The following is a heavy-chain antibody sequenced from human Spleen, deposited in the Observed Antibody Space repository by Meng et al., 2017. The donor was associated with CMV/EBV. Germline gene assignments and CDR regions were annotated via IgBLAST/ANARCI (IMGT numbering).Heavy chain of an antibody. CDR3: ASSIFGVVIISPLVY. J-gene: IGHJ4*02. CDR2: IIPILGIA. V-gene: IGHV1-69*02. D-gene: IGHD3-3*01. CDR1: GGTFSSYT. Sequence: QVQLVQVGAEGKKPGSSVKVACKASGGTFSSYTISWVRQAPGQGLEWMGRIIPILGIANYAQKFQGRVTITADKSTSTAYMELSSLRSEDTAVYYCASSIFGVVIISPLVYWGQGTLVTVSS.